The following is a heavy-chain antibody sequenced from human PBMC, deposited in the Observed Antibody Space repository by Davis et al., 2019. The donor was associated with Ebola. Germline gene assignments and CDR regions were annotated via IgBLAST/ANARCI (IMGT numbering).Heavy chain of an antibody. J-gene: IGHJ4*02. V-gene: IGHV1-3*01. Sequence: KFQGRVTITRDTSASTAYMELSSLRSEDTAVYYCARGGQQLVGYWGQGTLVTVSS. D-gene: IGHD6-13*01. CDR3: ARGGQQLVGY.